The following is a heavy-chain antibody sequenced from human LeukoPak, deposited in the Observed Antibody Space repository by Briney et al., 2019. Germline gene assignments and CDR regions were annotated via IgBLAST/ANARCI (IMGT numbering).Heavy chain of an antibody. D-gene: IGHD5-12*01. J-gene: IGHJ4*02. CDR2: IYTSGTT. CDR3: ARDPFGRGYSGYDNDY. CDR1: GVSISSGGSY. V-gene: IGHV4-61*02. Sequence: SETLSHTCTVSGVSISSGGSYWNWIRQPAGKGLEWIGRIYTSGTTNYNPSLKSRVTISVDTSKNQFSLKLSSVTAADTAVYYCARDPFGRGYSGYDNDYWGQGTLVTVSS.